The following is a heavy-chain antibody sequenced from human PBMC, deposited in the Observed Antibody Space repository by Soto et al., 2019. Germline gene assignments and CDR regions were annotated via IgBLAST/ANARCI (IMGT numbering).Heavy chain of an antibody. CDR1: DGSISTYYW. Sequence: SETLSFTCVVSDGSISTYYWWSWVRHPPGKGLEWVGKMFHSGGADYSPSLKSRVTISSYSSKNHFSLTLSSVTAAETAVYYRARDLRTAPYYCYGMDFWGQGTTVTVSS. D-gene: IGHD5-18*01. CDR2: MFHSGGA. V-gene: IGHV4-4*02. CDR3: ARDLRTAPYYCYGMDF. J-gene: IGHJ6*02.